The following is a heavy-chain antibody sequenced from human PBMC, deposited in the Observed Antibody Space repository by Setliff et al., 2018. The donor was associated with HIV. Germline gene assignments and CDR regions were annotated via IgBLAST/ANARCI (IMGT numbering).Heavy chain of an antibody. J-gene: IGHJ2*01. CDR3: ARAPQDRTTWYFDL. CDR1: GGPISSGDYY. D-gene: IGHD4-17*01. CDR2: IYHSGTT. V-gene: IGHV4-31*03. Sequence: SETLSLTCSVFGGPISSGDYYWSWLRQHPGKGLEWIGYIYHSGTTYYNPSLASRVIISADTSRKRFSLQLNSVTAADTGVYFCARAPQDRTTWYFDLWGRGTLVTVSS.